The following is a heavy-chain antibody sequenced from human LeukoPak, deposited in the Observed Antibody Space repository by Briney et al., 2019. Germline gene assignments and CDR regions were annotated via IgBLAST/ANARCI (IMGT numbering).Heavy chain of an antibody. Sequence: ASVTVSFKASGYTFTSYDINWVRQAPGQGLEWMGWMNPNSGNTGYAQKFQGRVTMTRNTSISTAYMELSSLRSEDTAVYYCARGRISGSLFFDYWGQGTLVTVSS. J-gene: IGHJ4*02. CDR1: GYTFTSYD. D-gene: IGHD1-26*01. CDR2: MNPNSGNT. CDR3: ARGRISGSLFFDY. V-gene: IGHV1-8*01.